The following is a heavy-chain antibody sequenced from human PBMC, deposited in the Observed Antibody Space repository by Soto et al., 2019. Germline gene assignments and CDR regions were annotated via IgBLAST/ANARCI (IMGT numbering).Heavy chain of an antibody. CDR1: GSECSCGWYQ. V-gene: IGHV4-61*01. CDR3: ARDLGYCRGGSCYLTHFDY. Sequence: LYITCASSGSECSCGWYQWRWKKQPPGKGLEWIGYIYYSGSTNYNPSLKSRVTISVDTSKNQFSLKLSSVTAADTAVYYCARDLGYCRGGSCYLTHFDYWGEGTLVTVSS. J-gene: IGHJ4*02. CDR2: IYYSGST. D-gene: IGHD2-15*01.